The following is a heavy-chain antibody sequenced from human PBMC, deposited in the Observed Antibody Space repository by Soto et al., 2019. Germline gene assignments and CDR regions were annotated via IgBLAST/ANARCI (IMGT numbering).Heavy chain of an antibody. J-gene: IGHJ4*02. V-gene: IGHV3-66*01. CDR2: MYSGSGGT. CDR3: TRSYYYLYFDY. CDR1: GFTFSSYS. Sequence: GGSLRLSCAASGFTFSSYSMNWVRQAPGKGLEWVSVMYSGSGGTYYADSVKGRFTISRDRNTLYLEMKSLRAEDTGVYYCTRSYYYLYFDYWGQGTPVTVSS. D-gene: IGHD3-10*01.